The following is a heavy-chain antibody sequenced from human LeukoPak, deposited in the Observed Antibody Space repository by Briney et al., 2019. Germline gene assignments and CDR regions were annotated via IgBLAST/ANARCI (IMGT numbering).Heavy chain of an antibody. Sequence: SETLSLTCTVSGGSISSYYWSWIRQPAGKGLEWIGRIYTSGSTNYNPSLKSRVTMSVDTSKSQFSLKLSSVTAADTAVYYCAREQCSSTSCYPGVRHYNWFDPWGQGTLVTVSS. J-gene: IGHJ5*02. D-gene: IGHD2-2*01. CDR2: IYTSGST. CDR3: AREQCSSTSCYPGVRHYNWFDP. CDR1: GGSISSYY. V-gene: IGHV4-4*07.